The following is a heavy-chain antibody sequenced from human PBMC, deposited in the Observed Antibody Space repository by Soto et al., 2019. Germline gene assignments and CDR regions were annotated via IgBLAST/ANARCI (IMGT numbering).Heavy chain of an antibody. V-gene: IGHV3-53*01. J-gene: IGHJ3*02. CDR1: GFTVSSNY. CDR3: ARALGGSWYTAFDI. Sequence: EVQLVESGGGLIQPGGSLRLSCAASGFTVSSNYMSWVRQAPGKGLEWVSVIYSGGSTYYADSVKGRFTISRDNSKNTLYLHMNSLRAEDTAVYSCARALGGSWYTAFDIWGQGTMVTVSS. CDR2: IYSGGST. D-gene: IGHD2-15*01.